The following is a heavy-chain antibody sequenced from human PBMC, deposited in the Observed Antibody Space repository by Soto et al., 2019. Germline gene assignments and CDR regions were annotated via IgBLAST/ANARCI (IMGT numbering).Heavy chain of an antibody. D-gene: IGHD6-19*01. V-gene: IGHV1-2*04. CDR2: INPNSGGT. CDR3: ARDRLRYSSGPTADFRYYYGMDV. J-gene: IGHJ6*02. Sequence: GASVKVSCKASGYTFTGYYMHWVRQAPGQGLEWMGWINPNSGGTNYAQKFQGWVTMTRDTSISTAYMELSRLRSDNTAVYYCARDRLRYSSGPTADFRYYYGMDVWGQGTTVTVSS. CDR1: GYTFTGYY.